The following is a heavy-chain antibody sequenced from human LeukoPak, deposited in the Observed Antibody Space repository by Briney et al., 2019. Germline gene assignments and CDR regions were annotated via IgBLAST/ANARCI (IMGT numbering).Heavy chain of an antibody. Sequence: ASVKVSCKASGYTFTGYYMHWVRQAPGQGLEWMGRINPNSGGTNYAQKFQGRVTMTRDTSIGTAYMELSRLRSDDTAVYYCARDLFITMIVVVTKDAFDIWGQGTMVTVSS. D-gene: IGHD3-22*01. CDR3: ARDLFITMIVVVTKDAFDI. CDR2: INPNSGGT. J-gene: IGHJ3*02. CDR1: GYTFTGYY. V-gene: IGHV1-2*06.